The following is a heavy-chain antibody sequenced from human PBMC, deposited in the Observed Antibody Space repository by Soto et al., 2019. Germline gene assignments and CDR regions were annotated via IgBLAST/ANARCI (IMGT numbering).Heavy chain of an antibody. CDR1: GFTFSNAW. V-gene: IGHV3-15*01. CDR2: IKSKTDGGTT. D-gene: IGHD3-9*01. CDR3: TTASNYDILTGYYFDY. Sequence: PGGSLRLSCAASGFTFSNAWMSWVRQAPGKGLEWVGRIKSKTDGGTTDYAAPVKGRFTISRDDSKSTLYLQMNSLKTEDTAVYYCTTASNYDILTGYYFDYWGQGTLVTVSS. J-gene: IGHJ4*02.